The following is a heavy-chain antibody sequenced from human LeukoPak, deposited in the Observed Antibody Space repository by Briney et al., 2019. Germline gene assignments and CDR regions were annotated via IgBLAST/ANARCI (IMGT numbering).Heavy chain of an antibody. J-gene: IGHJ4*02. CDR2: ISAYNGNT. V-gene: IGHV1-18*01. CDR3: ARDLGYYDSGSSPSDY. D-gene: IGHD3-10*01. CDR1: GYTFTTYG. Sequence: ASVKVSCKASGYTFTTYGISWVRQAPGQGLEWMGWISAYNGNTKYAQKLQGRVTMTTDTSTSTAYMEMRSLRSDDTAVYYCARDLGYYDSGSSPSDYWGQGTLVTVSS.